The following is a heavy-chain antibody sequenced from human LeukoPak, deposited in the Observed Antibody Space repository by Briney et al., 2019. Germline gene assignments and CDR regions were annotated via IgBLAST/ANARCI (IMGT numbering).Heavy chain of an antibody. D-gene: IGHD1-1*01. V-gene: IGHV4-38-2*02. Sequence: PSETLSLTCTVSGYSISSGYYWGWIRQPPGKGLEWIGSIYHSGSTYYNPSLKSRVTISVDTSKNQFSLKLSSVTAADTAVYYCARGSGTPVGDYWGQGTLVTVSS. CDR1: GYSISSGYY. CDR3: ARGSGTPVGDY. J-gene: IGHJ4*02. CDR2: IYHSGST.